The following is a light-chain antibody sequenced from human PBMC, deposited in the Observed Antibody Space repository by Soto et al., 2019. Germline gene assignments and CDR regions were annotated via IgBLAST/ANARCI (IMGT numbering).Light chain of an antibody. CDR3: QQFNTKPFT. CDR1: QGIGTT. V-gene: IGKV1-13*02. Sequence: IQLAQSPSTLSASVGDRVTSTCRASQGIGTTLAWYHQRPGNSPDLLVYDASTLQSGVPSRFSGSGSETDFSLTISGLQPEDFGHYYCQQFNTKPFTFGGGTRVEIK. CDR2: DAS. J-gene: IGKJ4*01.